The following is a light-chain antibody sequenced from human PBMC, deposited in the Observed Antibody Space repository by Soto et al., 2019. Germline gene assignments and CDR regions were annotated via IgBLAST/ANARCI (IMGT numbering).Light chain of an antibody. CDR1: QGVSSSY. Sequence: EIVLTQSPGTLSLSPGERATLSCRASQGVSSSYFAWYQQKPGQAPRLLIYGASSRATGIPDRFSGSGSGTDFTLTISRLEPEDSAVYYCQQYATSPMYTFGQGTKLEIK. J-gene: IGKJ2*01. CDR3: QQYATSPMYT. CDR2: GAS. V-gene: IGKV3-20*01.